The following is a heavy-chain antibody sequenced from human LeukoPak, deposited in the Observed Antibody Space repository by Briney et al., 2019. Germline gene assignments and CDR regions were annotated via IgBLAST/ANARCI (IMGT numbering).Heavy chain of an antibody. D-gene: IGHD6-19*01. CDR3: ARGRSSGWGIYYFDY. CDR2: IYSGGST. Sequence: GGSLRLSCAAAGFTFSDYGMSWVRQAPGKGLEWVSVIYSGGSTYYADSVKGRFTISRDNSKNTLYLQMNSLRAEDTAVYYCARGRSSGWGIYYFDYWGQGTLVTVSS. V-gene: IGHV3-66*01. CDR1: GFTFSDYG. J-gene: IGHJ4*02.